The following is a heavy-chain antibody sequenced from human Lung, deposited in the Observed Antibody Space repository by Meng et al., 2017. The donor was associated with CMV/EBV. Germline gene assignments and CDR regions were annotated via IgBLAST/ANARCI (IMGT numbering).Heavy chain of an antibody. CDR2: LNWNGDNT. D-gene: IGHD5-12*01. CDR3: TRDFGYGAYNLGPLRGWYFDL. CDR1: DYT. Sequence: DYTMSWVLRVPGKGLEWVSGLNWNGDNTRYADSVKGRFTISRDNAKKIMYLQMNSLRAEDTAFYYCTRDFGYGAYNLGPLRGWYFDLWDRGTLFPFSS. V-gene: IGHV3-20*03. J-gene: IGHJ2*01.